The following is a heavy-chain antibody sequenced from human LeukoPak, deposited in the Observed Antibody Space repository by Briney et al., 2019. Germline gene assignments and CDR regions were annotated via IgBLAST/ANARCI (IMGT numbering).Heavy chain of an antibody. J-gene: IGHJ3*02. Sequence: GGSLRLSCAASGLTVSSNYMSWVRQAPGKGLEWVAVLYSGGTTYYADSVKGRFTISRDNSKNTLYLQMNSLRAEDTAVYYCARDLETDIYDAFDIWGQGTMDTVSS. CDR2: LYSGGTT. V-gene: IGHV3-66*01. D-gene: IGHD3-9*01. CDR1: GLTVSSNY. CDR3: ARDLETDIYDAFDI.